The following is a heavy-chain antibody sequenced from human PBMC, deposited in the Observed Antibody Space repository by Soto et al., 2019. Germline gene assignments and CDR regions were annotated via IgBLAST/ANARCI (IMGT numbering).Heavy chain of an antibody. CDR3: ARGSKHSGYDYDYFDY. D-gene: IGHD5-12*01. CDR2: IYYSGST. CDR1: GGSISSYY. Sequence: SETLSLTCTVSGGSISSYYWSWIRQQQGKGLEWIGYIYYSGSTNYNPSLKSRVTISVDTSKNQFSLKLSSVTAADTAVYYCARGSKHSGYDYDYFDYWGQGTLVTVSS. J-gene: IGHJ4*02. V-gene: IGHV4-59*01.